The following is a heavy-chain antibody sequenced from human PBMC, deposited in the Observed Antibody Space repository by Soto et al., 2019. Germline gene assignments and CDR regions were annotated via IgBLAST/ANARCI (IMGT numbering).Heavy chain of an antibody. CDR3: AGGVYCSSTSCYWGMDV. V-gene: IGHV4-34*01. D-gene: IGHD2-2*01. CDR2: INHSGST. Sequence: SVTNRLTYTVYGGHIIGYCWRWIRKPTGKGLEWIGEINHSGSTNYNPSLKSRVTISVDTSKNQFSLKLSSVTAADTAVYYCAGGVYCSSTSCYWGMDVWGQGTTVTVSS. CDR1: GGHIIGYC. J-gene: IGHJ6*02.